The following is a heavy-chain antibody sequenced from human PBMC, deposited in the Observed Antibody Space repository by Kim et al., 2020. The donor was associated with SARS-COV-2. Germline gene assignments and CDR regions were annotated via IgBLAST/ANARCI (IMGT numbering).Heavy chain of an antibody. CDR3: ARDFASPITMVRGVKRGIAFDI. V-gene: IGHV3-21*01. CDR2: ISSSSSYI. D-gene: IGHD3-10*01. Sequence: GGSLRLSCAASGFTFSSYSMNWVRQAPGKGLEWVSSISSSSSYIYYADSVKGRFTISRDNAKNSLYLQMNSLRAEDTAVYYCARDFASPITMVRGVKRGIAFDIWGQGTMVTVSS. J-gene: IGHJ3*02. CDR1: GFTFSSYS.